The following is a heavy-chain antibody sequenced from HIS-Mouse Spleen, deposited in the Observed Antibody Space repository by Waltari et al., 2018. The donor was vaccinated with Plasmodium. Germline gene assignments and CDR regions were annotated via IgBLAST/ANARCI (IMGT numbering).Heavy chain of an antibody. Sequence: EVQLVESGGGLVKPGGSLRLSCAASGFTFSRYRMYLVRQAPGKGLEWVSSISSSSSYIYYADSVKGRFTISRDNAKNSLYLQMNSLRAEDTAVYYCAREDILTGYYNDYWYFDLWGRGTLVTVSS. CDR2: ISSSSSYI. CDR1: GFTFSRYR. V-gene: IGHV3-21*01. D-gene: IGHD3-9*01. CDR3: AREDILTGYYNDYWYFDL. J-gene: IGHJ2*01.